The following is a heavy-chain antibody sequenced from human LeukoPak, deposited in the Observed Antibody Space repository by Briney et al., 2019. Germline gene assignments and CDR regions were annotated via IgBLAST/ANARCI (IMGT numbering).Heavy chain of an antibody. V-gene: IGHV3-7*01. J-gene: IGHJ4*02. Sequence: SGGSLRLSCAASGFTFSSYWMSWARQAPGKGLEWVANIKQDGSEKYYVDSVKGRFTISRDNAKNSLYLQMNSLRAEDTAVYYCARGREEMATIYFAYWGQGTLVTVSS. CDR1: GFTFSSYW. D-gene: IGHD5-24*01. CDR2: IKQDGSEK. CDR3: ARGREEMATIYFAY.